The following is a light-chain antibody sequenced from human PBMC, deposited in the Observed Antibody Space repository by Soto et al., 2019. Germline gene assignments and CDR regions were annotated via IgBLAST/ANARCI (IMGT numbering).Light chain of an antibody. CDR1: RSDVGGYNY. CDR3: CSYAGSYALV. CDR2: DVS. V-gene: IGLV2-11*01. Sequence: HSALTQPRSVSGSPGQSVTISGTGTRSDVGGYNYVSWYQQHPGKAPKLMIYDVSKRPSGVPDRVSGSKSGNTAALTISGLQAEDEADYDCCSYAGSYALVFGGGTKLTVL. J-gene: IGLJ2*01.